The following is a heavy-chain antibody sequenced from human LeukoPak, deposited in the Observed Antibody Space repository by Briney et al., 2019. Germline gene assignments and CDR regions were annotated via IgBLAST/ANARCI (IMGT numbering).Heavy chain of an antibody. Sequence: GGSLRLSCAASGFIVSSNHINWVRQTPAKGLEWVSITYSGDTTYYADSVKGRFTISRDNSKNTLYLQMNSLRVEDTAVYYCARERPGSRVLDYWGQGNVVTVSS. CDR3: ARERPGSRVLDY. J-gene: IGHJ4*02. D-gene: IGHD3-10*01. V-gene: IGHV3-66*01. CDR1: GFIVSSNH. CDR2: TYSGDTT.